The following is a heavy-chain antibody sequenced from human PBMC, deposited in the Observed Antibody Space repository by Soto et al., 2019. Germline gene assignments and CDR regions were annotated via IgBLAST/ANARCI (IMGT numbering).Heavy chain of an antibody. CDR3: ATSYDSGFDP. J-gene: IGHJ5*02. V-gene: IGHV1-18*04. D-gene: IGHD5-12*01. Sequence: GXSXKVSFKASGYTXTSYGIRLVRQAPGQGLEWMGWISVYNGNTHYAQKFQGRVTMTTDTSTSTAYMELSSLRSDDTAVYYCATSYDSGFDPWGQGTLGTVSS. CDR2: ISVYNGNT. CDR1: GYTXTSYG.